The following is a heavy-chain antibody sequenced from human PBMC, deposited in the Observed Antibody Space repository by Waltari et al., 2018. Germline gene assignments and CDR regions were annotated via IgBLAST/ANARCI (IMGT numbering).Heavy chain of an antibody. Sequence: EVHLVESGGGLVKPGGSLRLSCVVSGFTLSTYSMNWGRQAPGKWLEWVSSISSSNYIKYADSVKGRFTISIDNAKNSLYLQMNSLRVEDTALYYCVRSGGTATSGWYFDLWGRGTLVTVSS. D-gene: IGHD3-16*01. V-gene: IGHV3-21*04. CDR1: GFTLSTYS. CDR3: VRSGGTATSGWYFDL. CDR2: ISSSNYI. J-gene: IGHJ2*01.